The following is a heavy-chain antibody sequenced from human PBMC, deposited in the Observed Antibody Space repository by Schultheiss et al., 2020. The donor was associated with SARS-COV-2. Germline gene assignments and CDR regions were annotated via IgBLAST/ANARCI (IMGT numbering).Heavy chain of an antibody. CDR2: FYSRGSS. CDR3: ARQSDGSEGGFDF. CDR1: GGSVDSGGFY. D-gene: IGHD1-26*01. Sequence: SETLSLTCTVSGGSVDSGGFYWSWIRQPPGQGLEWIAYFYSRGSSNYNPSLKSRVSISADTSKNQFSLKLTSVTDADTAVYNCARQSDGSEGGFDFWGQGTLVTVSS. J-gene: IGHJ4*02. V-gene: IGHV4-61*08.